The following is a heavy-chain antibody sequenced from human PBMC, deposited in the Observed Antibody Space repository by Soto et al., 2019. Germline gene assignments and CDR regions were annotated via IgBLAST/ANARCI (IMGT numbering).Heavy chain of an antibody. Sequence: SETLSLTGTVSGGSINSNNYYWAWIRQPPGKGLAWIASIYYDGSTYYNTSLKSRVTISRDTSKNQFSLRLSSVTAADTAVYYCARAGGWYHEFDYWGQGTLVTVSS. CDR2: IYYDGST. J-gene: IGHJ4*02. D-gene: IGHD6-19*01. V-gene: IGHV4-39*02. CDR1: GGSINSNNYY. CDR3: ARAGGWYHEFDY.